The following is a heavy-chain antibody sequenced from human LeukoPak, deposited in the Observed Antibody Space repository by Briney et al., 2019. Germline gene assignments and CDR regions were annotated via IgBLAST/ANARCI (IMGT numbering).Heavy chain of an antibody. CDR3: ATWPGAWYGEDS. V-gene: IGHV3-7*03. CDR2: IKQDGSEK. J-gene: IGHJ4*02. CDR1: GFTFRNYW. Sequence: GGSLRLSCAASGFTFRNYWMSWVRQAPGKGLEWVANIKQDGSEKWYVDSVKGRFTISRDNAKNSLYLQMISLRAEDTAVYYRATWPGAWYGEDSWGQGTLVTVSS. D-gene: IGHD3-10*01.